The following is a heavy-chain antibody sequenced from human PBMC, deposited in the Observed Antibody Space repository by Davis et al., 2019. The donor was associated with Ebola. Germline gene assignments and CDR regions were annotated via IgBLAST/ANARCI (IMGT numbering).Heavy chain of an antibody. J-gene: IGHJ4*02. Sequence: GESLKISCAASGFTFSSYAMHWVRQAPGKGLEWVAVISYDGSNKYYADSVKGRFTISRDNSKNTLYLQMNSLRAEDTAVYYCARGYYYDSSGYYDPLGFDYWGQGTLVTVSS. CDR3: ARGYYYDSSGYYDPLGFDY. CDR1: GFTFSSYA. CDR2: ISYDGSNK. D-gene: IGHD3-22*01. V-gene: IGHV3-30-3*01.